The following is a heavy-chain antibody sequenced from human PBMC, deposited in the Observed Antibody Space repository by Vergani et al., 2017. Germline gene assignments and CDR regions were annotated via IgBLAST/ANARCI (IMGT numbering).Heavy chain of an antibody. J-gene: IGHJ5*02. CDR2: IKNKNDGETT. V-gene: IGHV3-15*01. CDR1: GLNFRNAW. D-gene: IGHD1-1*01. Sequence: EVQLVESGGGLVKPGGSLRLSCAASGLNFRNAWMNWVRQTPGKGLEWVGRIKNKNDGETTDYAAPMKSRFSISRDDSRNIVFLQMNNLKTEDAAVYYCGTLYHWGQGTLAIVAS. CDR3: GTLYH.